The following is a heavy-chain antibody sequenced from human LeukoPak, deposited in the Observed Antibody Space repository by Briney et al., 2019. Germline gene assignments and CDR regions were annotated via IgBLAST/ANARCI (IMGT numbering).Heavy chain of an antibody. V-gene: IGHV3-7*01. J-gene: IGHJ4*02. CDR3: ARGGELLRPADY. D-gene: IGHD1-26*01. Sequence: GGSLRLSCAASGFTFSSYWLSWVRQAPGKGLEWVANMNQDGSEKYYVDSVKGRLTISRDNAKNSLYLQMNNLRAEDTAVYYCARGGELLRPADYWGQGTLVTVSS. CDR1: GFTFSSYW. CDR2: MNQDGSEK.